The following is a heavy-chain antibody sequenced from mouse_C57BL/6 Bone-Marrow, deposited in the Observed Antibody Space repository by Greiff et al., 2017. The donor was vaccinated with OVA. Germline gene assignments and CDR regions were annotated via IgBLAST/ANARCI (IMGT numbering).Heavy chain of an antibody. CDR1: GYSITSGYD. CDR3: ARGFITTIVN. J-gene: IGHJ3*01. Sequence: EVKVIESGPGMVKPSQSLSLTCTVTGYSITSGYDWHWIRHFPGNKLEWMGYISYSGSTNYNPSLKSRISITHDTSKNHFFLKLNSVTTEDTATYYCARGFITTIVNWGQGTLVTVSA. D-gene: IGHD1-1*01. V-gene: IGHV3-1*01. CDR2: ISYSGST.